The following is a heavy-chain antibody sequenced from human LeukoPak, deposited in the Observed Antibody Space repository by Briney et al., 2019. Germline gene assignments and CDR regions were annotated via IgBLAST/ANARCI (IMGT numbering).Heavy chain of an antibody. CDR3: AKDIFDYYYGSGSCLDY. J-gene: IGHJ4*02. D-gene: IGHD3-10*01. Sequence: GASVKVSCKASGYTFTGYYMHWVRQAPGQGLEWMGWINPNSGGTNYAQKFQGRVTMTRDTSISTAYIELSRLRSDDTALYYCAKDIFDYYYGSGSCLDYWGQGTLVTVSS. CDR1: GYTFTGYY. CDR2: INPNSGGT. V-gene: IGHV1-2*02.